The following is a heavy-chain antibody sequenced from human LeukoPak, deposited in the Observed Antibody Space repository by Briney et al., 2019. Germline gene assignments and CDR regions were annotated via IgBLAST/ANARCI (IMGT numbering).Heavy chain of an antibody. J-gene: IGHJ5*02. CDR3: ARDWIAAAGTGDWFDP. Sequence: SVKVSCKASGGTFSSYAISWVRQAPGQGLEWMGGIIPIFGTANYAQKFQGRVTITADESTSTAYMELSSLRSEDTAVYYCARDWIAAAGTGDWFDPWGQGTLVTVSS. CDR1: GGTFSSYA. D-gene: IGHD6-13*01. V-gene: IGHV1-69*13. CDR2: IIPIFGTA.